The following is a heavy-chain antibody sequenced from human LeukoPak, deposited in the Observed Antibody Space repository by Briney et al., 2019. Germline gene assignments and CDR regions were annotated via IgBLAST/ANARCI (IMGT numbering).Heavy chain of an antibody. CDR3: ATDFYRGRQFDY. V-gene: IGHV1-24*01. Sequence: ASVKVSCKVSGNTFTDLSMNWVRQAPAKGLEWMGGFDPEDVETIYAQKFQGRVTMTEDTSTETAYMELTSLRPEDTAVYYCATDFYRGRQFDYWGQGTLVTVSS. J-gene: IGHJ4*02. CDR2: FDPEDVET. CDR1: GNTFTDLS. D-gene: IGHD2/OR15-2a*01.